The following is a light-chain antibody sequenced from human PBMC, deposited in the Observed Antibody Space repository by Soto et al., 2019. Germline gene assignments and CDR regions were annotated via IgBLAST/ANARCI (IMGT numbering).Light chain of an antibody. V-gene: IGKV3-11*01. CDR2: DAS. J-gene: IGKJ1*01. Sequence: EFFLTQSPDTLSLSPGERATLSCRASQSVTNYIAWYQQRPGQAPRLLIYDASNWATGVPARFSGSGSGTDFTLTMSDLEPADFGLYYCQQRLNWPPGFGQGTKVEIK. CDR3: QQRLNWPPG. CDR1: QSVTNY.